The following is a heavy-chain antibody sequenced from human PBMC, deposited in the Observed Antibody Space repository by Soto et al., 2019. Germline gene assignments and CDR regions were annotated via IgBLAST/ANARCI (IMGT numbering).Heavy chain of an antibody. CDR3: ARDWGGLGY. D-gene: IGHD3-10*01. V-gene: IGHV3-7*03. CDR1: GFTFCNYW. J-gene: IGHJ4*02. CDR2: IISDGGER. Sequence: EVQLVESGGGLVQPGGSLRLSCAASGFTFCNYWMTWVRQAPGKGLEWVANIISDGGERSYVDSVKGRFIISRDNAKNSLYLEMNSLRVEDTAVYYCARDWGGLGYWGQGTLVTVSS.